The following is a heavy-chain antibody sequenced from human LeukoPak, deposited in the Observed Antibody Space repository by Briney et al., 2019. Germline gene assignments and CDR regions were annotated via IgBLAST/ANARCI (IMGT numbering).Heavy chain of an antibody. V-gene: IGHV4-61*08. Sequence: SETLSLTCTVSGGSISSGGYYWSWIRQPPGKGLEWIGYIHHSGNTNYNPSLRSRVTTSVDTSKNQFSLRLSSMTAADTAVYFCARHEEGYNWNLFYWGQGTLVTVSS. J-gene: IGHJ4*02. D-gene: IGHD1-7*01. CDR3: ARHEEGYNWNLFY. CDR1: GGSISSGGYY. CDR2: IHHSGNT.